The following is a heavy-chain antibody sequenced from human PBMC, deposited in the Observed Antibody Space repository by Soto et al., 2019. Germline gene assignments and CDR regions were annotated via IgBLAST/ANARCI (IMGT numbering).Heavy chain of an antibody. CDR3: ARDAGTTRYAIDI. CDR1: GFTFSSYG. D-gene: IGHD1-7*01. CDR2: IWYDGSNK. Sequence: PGGSLRLSCAASGFTFSSYGMHWVRQAPGKGLEWVAVIWYDGSNKYYADSVKGRFTISRDNSKNTLYLQMNSLRAEDTAVYYCARDAGTTRYAIDIWGQGTMVTVSS. V-gene: IGHV3-33*01. J-gene: IGHJ3*02.